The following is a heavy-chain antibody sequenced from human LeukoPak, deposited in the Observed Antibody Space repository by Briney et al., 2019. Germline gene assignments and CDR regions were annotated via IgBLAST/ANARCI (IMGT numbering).Heavy chain of an antibody. CDR1: GFSFNNYA. V-gene: IGHV3-30*18. J-gene: IGHJ4*02. D-gene: IGHD3-16*01. Sequence: GGSQRLSCAASGFSFNNYAMCWVRQAPGKGLEWVALISYDGGDKYYAESMKGRITISRDNAENTLYLQMNNLRPDDTAFYFCVKEGVEYSYSYGDYWGQGTLVTVSS. CDR3: VKEGVEYSYSYGDY. CDR2: ISYDGGDK.